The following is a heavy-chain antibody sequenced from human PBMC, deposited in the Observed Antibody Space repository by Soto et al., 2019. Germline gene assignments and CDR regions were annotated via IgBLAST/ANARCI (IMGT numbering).Heavy chain of an antibody. CDR3: AVAVAGPTAIGY. V-gene: IGHV3-74*01. J-gene: IGHJ4*02. D-gene: IGHD6-19*01. CDR1: GFTFSSYW. Sequence: EVQLVESGGGLVQPGGSLRLSCAASGFTFSSYWMHWVRQAPGKGLVWVSRINSDGSSTSYADYVKGRFTISRDNAKNTLYLQMNSLRAEDTAVYYCAVAVAGPTAIGYWGQGTLVTVSS. CDR2: INSDGSST.